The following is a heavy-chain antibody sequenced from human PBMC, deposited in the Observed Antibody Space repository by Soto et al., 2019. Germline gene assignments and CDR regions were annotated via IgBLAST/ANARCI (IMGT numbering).Heavy chain of an antibody. CDR3: AKDNGDLVNFDR. J-gene: IGHJ5*02. CDR1: GYTFTGHY. Sequence: SVKVSCKSSGYTFTGHYMHWVRQAPGQGLEWMGWITPNSGFTNYAQKFQGRVTMTRDTSISTAYMELSRLTSDDTAVYFCAKDNGDLVNFDRWGQGTHVTV. D-gene: IGHD2-8*01. V-gene: IGHV1-2*02. CDR2: ITPNSGFT.